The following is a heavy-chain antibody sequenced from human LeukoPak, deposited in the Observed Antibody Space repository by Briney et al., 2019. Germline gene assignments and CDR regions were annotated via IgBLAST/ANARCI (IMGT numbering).Heavy chain of an antibody. Sequence: GRSLRLSCAASGFTFDDYAMHWVRQAPGKGLEWVSAISGSGGSTYYADSVKGRFTISRDNSKNTLYLQMNSLRAEDTAVYYCAKVLMYRLPDYWGQGTLVTVSS. CDR1: GFTFDDYA. V-gene: IGHV3-23*01. CDR2: ISGSGGST. D-gene: IGHD2-8*01. J-gene: IGHJ4*02. CDR3: AKVLMYRLPDY.